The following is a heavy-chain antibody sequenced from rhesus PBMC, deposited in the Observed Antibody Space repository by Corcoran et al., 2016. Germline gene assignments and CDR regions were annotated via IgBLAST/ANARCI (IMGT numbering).Heavy chain of an antibody. V-gene: IGHV3-115*02. CDR2: IGVDSNYT. Sequence: EVQLAESGGGLVQPGGSLRLSCAASGFTFSGYEMHWVRQAPGKGLESVSVIGVDSNYTHYAASVKGRFTISRDNAKNSLSLQMNSLRAEDTAVYYCARRGVSTFAFDFWGQGLRVTVSS. CDR3: ARRGVSTFAFDF. D-gene: IGHD2-2*01. J-gene: IGHJ3*01. CDR1: GFTFSGYE.